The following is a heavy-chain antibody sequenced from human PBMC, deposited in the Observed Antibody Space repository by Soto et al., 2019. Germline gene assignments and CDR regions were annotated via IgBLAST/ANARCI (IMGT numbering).Heavy chain of an antibody. Sequence: GGSLRLSCAASGFTLSSYAMHWVRQAPGKGLEWVAVISYDGSNKYYADSVKGRFTISRDNSKNTLYLQMNSLRAEDTAVYYCARDGAVTMIVVALDAFDIWGQGTMVTVSS. J-gene: IGHJ3*02. D-gene: IGHD3-22*01. V-gene: IGHV3-30-3*01. CDR3: ARDGAVTMIVVALDAFDI. CDR2: ISYDGSNK. CDR1: GFTLSSYA.